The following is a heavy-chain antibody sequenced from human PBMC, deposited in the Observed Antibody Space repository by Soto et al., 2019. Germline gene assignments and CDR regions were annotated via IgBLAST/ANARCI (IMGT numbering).Heavy chain of an antibody. CDR3: AKKGLGSLATYCTTGDCHYAFDV. V-gene: IGHV3-23*01. CDR1: GFTFYNYA. J-gene: IGHJ3*01. Sequence: EVQLLESGGGLVRPGGSLRLSCAASGFTFYNYAMNWVRQAPGKGLEWVSTISGGGDGTYYADSVKGRFTISRDNSRNTVYLQMSSLRAEDTAVYYCAKKGLGSLATYCTTGDCHYAFDVWGQGILVTVSS. D-gene: IGHD2-8*01. CDR2: ISGGGDGT.